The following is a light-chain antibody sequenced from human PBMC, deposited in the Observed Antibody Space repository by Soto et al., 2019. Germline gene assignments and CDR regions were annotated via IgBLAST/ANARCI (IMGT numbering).Light chain of an antibody. CDR2: DVS. J-gene: IGLJ2*01. Sequence: QSALTQPASVSGSPGQSITVSCTGTSSDVGGYNYVSWYQQHPGKAPKLMIYDVSNRPSGVSNRFSGSKSGNTASLTISGLQAEDEADYYCSSYTSSSLGVFDGGTKLTVL. CDR1: SSDVGGYNY. V-gene: IGLV2-14*01. CDR3: SSYTSSSLGV.